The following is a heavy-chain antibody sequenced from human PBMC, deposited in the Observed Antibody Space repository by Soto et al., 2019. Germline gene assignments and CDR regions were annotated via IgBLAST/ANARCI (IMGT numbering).Heavy chain of an antibody. CDR3: ARLRGGDPPNDAFDI. CDR2: IYYSGST. V-gene: IGHV4-39*01. Sequence: QLQLQESGPGLVKPSETLSLTCTVSGGSISSSSYYWGWIRQPPGKGLEWIGSIYYSGSTYYNPSLKRRVTISVDTSKNQFSLKLSSVTAADTAVYYGARLRGGDPPNDAFDIWGQGTMVTVSS. CDR1: GGSISSSSYY. D-gene: IGHD2-21*02. J-gene: IGHJ3*02.